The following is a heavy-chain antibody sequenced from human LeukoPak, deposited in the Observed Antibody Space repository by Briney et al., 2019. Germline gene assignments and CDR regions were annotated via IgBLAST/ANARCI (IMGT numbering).Heavy chain of an antibody. V-gene: IGHV4-59*01. J-gene: IGHJ1*01. CDR2: IYYSGST. CDR3: ARGLGYCSSTSCYSNQYFQH. CDR1: GGSISSYY. Sequence: SETLSLTCTVSGGSISSYYWSWIRQPPGKGLEGIGYIYYSGSTNYNPSLKSRVTISVDTSKNQFSLKLSSVTAADTAVYYCARGLGYCSSTSCYSNQYFQHWGQGTLVTVSS. D-gene: IGHD2-2*01.